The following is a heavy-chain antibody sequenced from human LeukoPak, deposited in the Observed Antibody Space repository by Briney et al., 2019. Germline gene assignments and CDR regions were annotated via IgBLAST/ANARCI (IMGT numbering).Heavy chain of an antibody. CDR1: GFTVSSNY. Sequence: GGSLRLSCAASGFTVSSNYMSWVRQAPGKGLEWVSVIHSGGSTYYADSVKGRFTISRDNSKNTLYLQMNSLRAEDTAVYYCARGQVAGTIYYYYYYGMDVWGQGTTVTVSS. CDR3: ARGQVAGTIYYYYYYGMDV. CDR2: IHSGGST. J-gene: IGHJ6*02. V-gene: IGHV3-66*01. D-gene: IGHD6-19*01.